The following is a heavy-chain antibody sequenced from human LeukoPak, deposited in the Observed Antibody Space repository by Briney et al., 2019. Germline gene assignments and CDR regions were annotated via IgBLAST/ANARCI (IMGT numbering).Heavy chain of an antibody. J-gene: IGHJ4*02. CDR3: ARDSGRYNYGPYYY. CDR1: GFTFSRYG. Sequence: PGRSLRLSCAASGFTFSRYGMHWVRQAPGKGLEWVAFIWDDGSNKDYEDSVKGRFTISRENSKNTLYLQMNSLIVEYTAIYYCARDSGRYNYGPYYYWGQGILVTVSS. D-gene: IGHD5-18*01. V-gene: IGHV3-33*01. CDR2: IWDDGSNK.